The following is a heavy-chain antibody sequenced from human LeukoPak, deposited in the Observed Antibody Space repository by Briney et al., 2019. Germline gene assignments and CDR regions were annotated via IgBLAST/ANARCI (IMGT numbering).Heavy chain of an antibody. CDR2: ISYNGSNK. J-gene: IGHJ4*02. CDR3: ARVGTSYSDRGGKVEADFFFDF. CDR1: GFTFNNYA. V-gene: IGHV3-30-3*01. Sequence: GGSLRLSCAVSGFTFNNYAMYWVRQAPGKGLEWVAFISYNGSNKYYSDSLRGRVTITIDTSKNSTSMQLTSLTYEETAIYYCARVGTSYSDRGGKVEADFFFDFWGQGTLVTVSS. D-gene: IGHD3-22*01.